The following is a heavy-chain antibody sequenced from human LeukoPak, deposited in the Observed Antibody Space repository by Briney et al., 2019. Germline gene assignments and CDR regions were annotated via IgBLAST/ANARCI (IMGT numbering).Heavy chain of an antibody. J-gene: IGHJ5*02. CDR2: IYYSGST. CDR3: ARDGAGYCSGGSCYEEANWFDP. CDR1: GGSISSGGYY. D-gene: IGHD2-15*01. V-gene: IGHV4-31*03. Sequence: PSQTLSLTCTVSGGSISSGGYYWSWIRQHPGTGLEWIGYIYYSGSTYYNPSLKSRVTISVDTSKNQFSLKLSSVTAADTAVYYCARDGAGYCSGGSCYEEANWFDPWGQGTLVTVSS.